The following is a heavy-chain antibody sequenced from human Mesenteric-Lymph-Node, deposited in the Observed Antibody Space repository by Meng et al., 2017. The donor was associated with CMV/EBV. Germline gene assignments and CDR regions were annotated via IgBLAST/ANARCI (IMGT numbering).Heavy chain of an antibody. CDR3: ARGVGGTAFDI. J-gene: IGHJ3*02. V-gene: IGHV1-18*01. CDR2: VNPYKGST. Sequence: ASVKVSCKASGYTFSTYGITWVRQAPGHGLEWMGWVNPYKGSTNYAQNFQGRVTVTTDASTSTAYMELRSLRSDDTAVYYCARGVGGTAFDIWGQGTMVTVSS. CDR1: GYTFSTYG. D-gene: IGHD3-16*01.